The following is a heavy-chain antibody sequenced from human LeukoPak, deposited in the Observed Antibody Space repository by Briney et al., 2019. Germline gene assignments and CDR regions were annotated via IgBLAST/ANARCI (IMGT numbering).Heavy chain of an antibody. J-gene: IGHJ3*02. Sequence: SETLSLTCAVYGGSFSGYYWSWIRQPPGKGLEWIGEINHSGSTNYNPSLKSRVTIPVDTSKNQFSLKLSSVTAADTAVYYCARSIVGAGGDAFDIWGQGTMVTVSS. CDR1: GGSFSGYY. V-gene: IGHV4-34*01. CDR3: ARSIVGAGGDAFDI. D-gene: IGHD1-26*01. CDR2: INHSGST.